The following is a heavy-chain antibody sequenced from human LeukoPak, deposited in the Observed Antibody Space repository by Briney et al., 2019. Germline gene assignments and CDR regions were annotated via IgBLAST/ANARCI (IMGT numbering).Heavy chain of an antibody. J-gene: IGHJ4*02. D-gene: IGHD6-13*01. CDR2: ISAYNGNT. CDR3: ARVLSSSWYPPFDY. Sequence: ASVKVSCKASGYTCTSYGISWVRQAPGQGLEWMGWISAYNGNTNYAQKLQGRVTMTTDTSTSTAYMELRSLRSDDTAVYYCARVLSSSWYPPFDYWGQGTLVTVSS. V-gene: IGHV1-18*04. CDR1: GYTCTSYG.